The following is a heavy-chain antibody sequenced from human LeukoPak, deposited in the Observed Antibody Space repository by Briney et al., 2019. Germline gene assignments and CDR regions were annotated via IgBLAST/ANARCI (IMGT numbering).Heavy chain of an antibody. J-gene: IGHJ3*02. CDR3: ATLRGYIVVVPAAGAFDI. V-gene: IGHV4-39*01. Sequence: PSETLSLTCTVSGGSISSSSYYWGWIRQPPGKGLEWIGSIYYSGSTYYNPSLKSRVTISVDTSKNQFSLKLSSVTAADTAVYYCATLRGYIVVVPAAGAFDIWGQGTMVTVSS. CDR1: GGSISSSSYY. CDR2: IYYSGST. D-gene: IGHD2-2*01.